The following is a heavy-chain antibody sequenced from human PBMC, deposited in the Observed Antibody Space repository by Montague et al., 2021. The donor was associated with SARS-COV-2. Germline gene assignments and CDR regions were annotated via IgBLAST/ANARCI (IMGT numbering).Heavy chain of an antibody. CDR3: ASGDDNGSGYLDY. Sequence: SETLSLTCAVFDGSFSNFYWSWIRQPPGKGLEWIGEINHSGSTYYKPSLKIRVTISVDTSKIQFSLKLNSVTAADAAVDYSASGDDNGSGYLDYWGKGTTVTVSS. D-gene: IGHD1-26*01. J-gene: IGHJ6*03. CDR2: INHSGST. CDR1: DGSFSNFY. V-gene: IGHV4-34*01.